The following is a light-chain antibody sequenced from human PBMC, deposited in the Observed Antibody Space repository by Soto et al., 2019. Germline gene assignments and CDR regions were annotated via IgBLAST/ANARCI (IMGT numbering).Light chain of an antibody. J-gene: IGLJ1*01. CDR2: EVS. V-gene: IGLV2-14*01. CDR1: GSDVGSYKY. CDR3: SSYTSISSLGV. Sequence: QSALTQPASVPGSPGQSITISCTGTGSDVGSYKYVSWYQQHPGKAPKLIIFEVSNRPSGVSNRFSGSKSGNRASLTISGLQAEDEADYYCSSYTSISSLGVFGTGTKVTV.